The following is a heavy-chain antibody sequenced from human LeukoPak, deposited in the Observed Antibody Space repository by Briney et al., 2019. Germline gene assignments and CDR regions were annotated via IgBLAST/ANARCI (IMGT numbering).Heavy chain of an antibody. CDR2: IYYSGST. V-gene: IGHV4-39*01. J-gene: IGHJ4*02. CDR1: GGSISSSSYY. D-gene: IGHD3-10*01. CDR3: ARHDYYGSGSYSDYFDY. Sequence: PSETLSLTCTVSGGSISSSSYYWGWIRQPPGKGLEWIGGIYYSGSTYYNPSLKSRVTISVDTSKNQFSLKLSSVTAADTAVYYCARHDYYGSGSYSDYFDYWGQGTLVTVSS.